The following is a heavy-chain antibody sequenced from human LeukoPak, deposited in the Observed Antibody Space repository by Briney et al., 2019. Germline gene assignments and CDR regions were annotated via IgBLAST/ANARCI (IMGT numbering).Heavy chain of an antibody. V-gene: IGHV3-23*01. CDR1: GFTFSSYA. CDR2: ISGSGGST. CDR3: AKLEFRIAAAGTGNDP. J-gene: IGHJ5*02. D-gene: IGHD6-13*01. Sequence: SVGSLRLSCAASGFTFSSYAMSWVRQAPGKGLEWVSAISGSGGSTYYADSVKGRFTISRDNSKNTLYLQMNSLSAEDTAEYYCAKLEFRIAAAGTGNDPWGQGTLVTVSS.